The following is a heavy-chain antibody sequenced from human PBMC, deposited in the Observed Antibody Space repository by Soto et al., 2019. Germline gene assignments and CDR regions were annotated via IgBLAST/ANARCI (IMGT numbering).Heavy chain of an antibody. V-gene: IGHV4-4*07. CDR2: IYTSASI. D-gene: IGHD6-19*01. CDR3: ARDREAGYNFYYGMDV. CDR1: GADINTYS. Sequence: SETLSLTCSVSGADINTYSWTWIRQPAGKGLERIGRIYTSASINYNPSLRGRVTLSVDTSTNQVSLKLASVTAADTAVYYCARDREAGYNFYYGMDVWGQGTTVTVSS. J-gene: IGHJ6*02.